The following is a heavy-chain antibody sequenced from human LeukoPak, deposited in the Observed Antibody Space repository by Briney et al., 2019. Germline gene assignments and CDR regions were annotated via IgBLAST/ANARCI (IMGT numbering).Heavy chain of an antibody. CDR2: ISYDGSNK. CDR3: APTPRDGYNYAFDY. J-gene: IGHJ4*02. D-gene: IGHD5-24*01. Sequence: GRSLRLSCAASGFTFSSYAMHWVCQAPGKGLERVAVISYDGSNKYYADYVKGRFTISRDNSKNTLYLQMNSLRTEDTAVYYCAPTPRDGYNYAFDYWGQGTLVTVSS. V-gene: IGHV3-30-3*01. CDR1: GFTFSSYA.